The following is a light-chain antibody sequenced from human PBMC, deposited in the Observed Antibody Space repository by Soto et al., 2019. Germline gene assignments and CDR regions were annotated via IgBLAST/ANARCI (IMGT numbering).Light chain of an antibody. J-gene: IGKJ1*01. V-gene: IGKV1-27*01. Sequence: DTQMTQSPSSLSASVGDRVTITCRASQSISNRLAWYQQKPGKAPKLLIYWASTRESGVPDRFSGSGSGTDFTLTISSLQAEDVAVYYCQQYYSTPRTFGQGTKVDNK. CDR3: QQYYSTPRT. CDR1: QSISNR. CDR2: WAS.